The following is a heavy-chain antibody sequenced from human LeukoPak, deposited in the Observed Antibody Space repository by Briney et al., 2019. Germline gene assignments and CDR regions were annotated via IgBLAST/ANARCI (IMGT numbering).Heavy chain of an antibody. J-gene: IGHJ4*02. V-gene: IGHV3-30*04. CDR3: ARGLYSSGWYLDY. Sequence: GGSLRLSCAASGFTFSTYAMHWVRQAPGKGLEWVAVISYDGSNKYYADSVKGRFTISRDNSKNTLYLQMNSLRAEGTAVYYCARGLYSSGWYLDYWGQGILVTVSS. D-gene: IGHD6-19*01. CDR1: GFTFSTYA. CDR2: ISYDGSNK.